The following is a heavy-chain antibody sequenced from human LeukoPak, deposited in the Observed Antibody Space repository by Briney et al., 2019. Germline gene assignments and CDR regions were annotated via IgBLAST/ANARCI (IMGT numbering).Heavy chain of an antibody. CDR2: INHSGST. J-gene: IGHJ4*02. CDR1: GGSFSGYY. D-gene: IGHD5-18*01. CDR3: ARARSGMVDY. Sequence: SETLSLTCAVYGGSFSGYYWSWIRQPPGKGLEWIGEINHSGSTNYNPSLKSRVTISVDTSKNQFSLKLSSVTAADTAVYYCARARSGMVDYWGQGTLVTVSS. V-gene: IGHV4-34*01.